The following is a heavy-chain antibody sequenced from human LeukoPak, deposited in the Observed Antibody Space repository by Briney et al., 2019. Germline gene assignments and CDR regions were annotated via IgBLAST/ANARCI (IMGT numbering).Heavy chain of an antibody. Sequence: GGSLRLSCVASGFTFSDYYLTWIRLTPGKGLEWISSISSSLTTVYYADSVKGRFTVSRDNARNSVSLQMTGLRVEDTALYYCAREVDRSFDWLPPDAFDIWGQGTMVTVSS. V-gene: IGHV3-11*01. J-gene: IGHJ3*02. CDR2: ISSSLTTV. CDR1: GFTFSDYY. D-gene: IGHD3-9*01. CDR3: AREVDRSFDWLPPDAFDI.